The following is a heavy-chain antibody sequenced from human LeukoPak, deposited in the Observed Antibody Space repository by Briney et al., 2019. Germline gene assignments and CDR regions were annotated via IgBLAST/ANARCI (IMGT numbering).Heavy chain of an antibody. J-gene: IGHJ4*01. V-gene: IGHV1-2*02. D-gene: IGHD2-15*01. CDR3: ERAEHCSGGSCYAFDY. CDR2: INPNSGGT. Sequence: GASVKVSCKASGYTFTGYDMHWVRQAPGQGLEWRGWINPNSGGTNYAQKFQGRVTMTRDTSISTAYMELSRLRSHDTAMYYCERAEHCSGGSCYAFDYWGHGTLVTVSS. CDR1: GYTFTGYD.